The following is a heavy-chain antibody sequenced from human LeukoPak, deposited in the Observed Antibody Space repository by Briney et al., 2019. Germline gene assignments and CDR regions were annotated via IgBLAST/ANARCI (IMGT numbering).Heavy chain of an antibody. CDR2: IYYSGST. V-gene: IGHV4-61*05. CDR1: GGSISNSSYY. D-gene: IGHD5-24*01. J-gene: IGHJ4*02. CDR3: ARCRDHFDY. Sequence: PSETLSLTCTVSGGSISNSSYYWSWIRQPPGKGLEWIGFIYYSGSTNYNPSLKSRVTISVDTSKNQFSLRLGSVTAADTAVYYCARCRDHFDYWGQGALVTVSS.